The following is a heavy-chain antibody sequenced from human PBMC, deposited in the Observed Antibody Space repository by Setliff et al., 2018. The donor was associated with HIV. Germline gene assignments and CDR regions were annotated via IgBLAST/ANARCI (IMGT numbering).Heavy chain of an antibody. V-gene: IGHV1-46*01. Sequence: GASVKVSCKASGYSFTSYFMHWVRQAPGQGLEWMGLINSSGGGTTYAQKFQGRVTMTRDTSTSTVYLELSSLRSQDTAVYYCARDLRSGSYDYWGQGTLVTVSS. CDR3: ARDLRSGSYDY. CDR1: GYSFTSYF. CDR2: INSSGGGT. D-gene: IGHD1-26*01. J-gene: IGHJ4*02.